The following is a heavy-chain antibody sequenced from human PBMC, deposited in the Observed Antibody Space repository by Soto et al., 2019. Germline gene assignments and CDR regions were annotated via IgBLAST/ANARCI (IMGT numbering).Heavy chain of an antibody. Sequence: SETLSLTCTVSGGSISSYYWSWIRQPAGKGLGWIGRIYTSGSTNYNPSLKRRVTMSVDTSKNQFSLKLGSVTAADTAVYYCARDDFWSGYLNYWGQGTLVTVSS. CDR2: IYTSGST. V-gene: IGHV4-4*07. D-gene: IGHD3-3*01. J-gene: IGHJ4*02. CDR1: GGSISSYY. CDR3: ARDDFWSGYLNY.